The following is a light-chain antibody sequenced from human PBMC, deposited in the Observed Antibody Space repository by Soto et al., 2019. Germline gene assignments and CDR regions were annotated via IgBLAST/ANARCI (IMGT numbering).Light chain of an antibody. Sequence: QSVLTQAPSASGTPGQRVTISCSGSSSNIGGNNVNWYQQFPGTAPKVLIYSNNQRPSGVPDRFSGSKSGTSASLAISGVQSADEADYYCATWDDNLNGLVFGGGTKLTVL. CDR3: ATWDDNLNGLV. V-gene: IGLV1-44*01. CDR1: SSNIGGNN. CDR2: SNN. J-gene: IGLJ2*01.